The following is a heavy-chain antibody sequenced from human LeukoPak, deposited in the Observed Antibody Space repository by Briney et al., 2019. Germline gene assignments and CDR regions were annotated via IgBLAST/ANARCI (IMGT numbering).Heavy chain of an antibody. CDR1: GFTFSGFA. V-gene: IGHV3-23*01. CDR3: AKRGVVIRVILVGFHKEAYYFDS. Sequence: PGGSLRLSCAASGFTFSGFAMSWVRQAPGKGLEWVAGISGSGGRTNYADAVKGRFTISRDNAKNTLFLQMNSLRVEDTAVYFCAKRGVVIRVILVGFHKEAYYFDSWGQGALVTVSS. CDR2: ISGSGGRT. J-gene: IGHJ4*02. D-gene: IGHD3-22*01.